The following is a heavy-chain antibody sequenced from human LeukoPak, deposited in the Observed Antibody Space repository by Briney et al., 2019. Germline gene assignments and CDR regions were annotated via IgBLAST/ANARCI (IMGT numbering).Heavy chain of an antibody. CDR2: IYTSGST. J-gene: IGHJ6*03. CDR3: ARQSFIAARPQRPYYYMDV. Sequence: SETLSLTCTVSGGSVRRYSWTWIRQPPGKGLEWIGNIYTSGSTDYNPSLKSRVLVSADTSKSQFSLKLTSMTAADAAVYYCARQSFIAARPQRPYYYMDVWGKGATVTVSS. V-gene: IGHV4-4*09. CDR1: GGSVRRYS. D-gene: IGHD6-6*01.